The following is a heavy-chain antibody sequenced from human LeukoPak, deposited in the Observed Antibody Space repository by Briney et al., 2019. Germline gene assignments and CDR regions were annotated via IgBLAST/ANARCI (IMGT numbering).Heavy chain of an antibody. CDR2: IYYSGST. CDR1: GGSISSSSYY. J-gene: IGHJ6*02. Sequence: SETLSLTCTVSGGSISSSSYYWGWIRQPPGKGLEWIGSIYYSGSTYYNPSLKSRVTISVDTSKNQFSLKLSSVTAADTAVYYCARLRGYSYGYGMDVWGQGTTVTVSS. D-gene: IGHD5-18*01. CDR3: ARLRGYSYGYGMDV. V-gene: IGHV4-39*01.